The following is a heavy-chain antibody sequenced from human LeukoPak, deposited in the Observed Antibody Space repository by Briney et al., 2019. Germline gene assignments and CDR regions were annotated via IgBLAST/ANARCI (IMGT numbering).Heavy chain of an antibody. V-gene: IGHV4-39*01. CDR3: ARSSGWYEIDY. J-gene: IGHJ4*02. CDR1: GGSIINSIYH. D-gene: IGHD6-19*01. Sequence: SETLSLTCAVSGGSIINSIYHWGEIRQPPGEGLEWIGSIHHTGSTYYNPPLKSRLTISVDTSNNQFSLKLRSVTAADTAVYYCARSSGWYEIDYWGQGTLVTVSS. CDR2: IHHTGST.